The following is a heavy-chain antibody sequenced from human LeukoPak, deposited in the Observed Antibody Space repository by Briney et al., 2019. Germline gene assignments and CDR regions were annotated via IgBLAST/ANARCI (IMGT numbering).Heavy chain of an antibody. D-gene: IGHD6-13*01. CDR1: GGSISSYY. CDR2: IYYSGST. V-gene: IGHV4-59*08. Sequence: SETLSLTGTVSGGSISSYYWSWIRQPPGKGLEWIGYIYYSGSTNYNPSLKSRVTISVDTSKNQFSLKLSSVTAADTAVYYCARQKDSSSWYGPVDYWGQGTLVTVSS. CDR3: ARQKDSSSWYGPVDY. J-gene: IGHJ4*02.